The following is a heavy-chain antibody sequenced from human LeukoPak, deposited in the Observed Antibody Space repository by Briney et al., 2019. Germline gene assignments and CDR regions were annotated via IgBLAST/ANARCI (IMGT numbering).Heavy chain of an antibody. J-gene: IGHJ3*02. CDR3: ARPIDYGGNPHAFDI. V-gene: IGHV3-48*01. CDR1: GFTFSSYS. CDR2: ISSSSSTI. D-gene: IGHD4-23*01. Sequence: GGSLRLSCAASGFTFSSYSMNWVRQAPGKGLEWVSYISSSSSTIYYADSVKGRFTISRDNAKNSLYLQMNSLRAEDTAVYYCARPIDYGGNPHAFDIWGQGTMVTVSS.